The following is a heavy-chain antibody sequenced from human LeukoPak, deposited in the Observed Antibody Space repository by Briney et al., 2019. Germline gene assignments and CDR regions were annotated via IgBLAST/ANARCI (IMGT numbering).Heavy chain of an antibody. D-gene: IGHD5-24*01. CDR3: ARGFSRWLQLYYFDY. CDR1: GGTFSSYA. V-gene: IGHV1-69*13. CDR2: IIPIFGTA. J-gene: IGHJ4*02. Sequence: AASVKVSCKASGGTFSSYAISWVRQAPGQGLEWMGGIIPIFGTANYAQKFQGRVTITADESTSTAYMELSSLRSEDTAVYYCARGFSRWLQLYYFDYWGQGTLVIVSS.